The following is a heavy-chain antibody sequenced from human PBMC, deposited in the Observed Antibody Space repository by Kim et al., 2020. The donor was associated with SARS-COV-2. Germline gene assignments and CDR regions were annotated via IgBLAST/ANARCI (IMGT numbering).Heavy chain of an antibody. CDR2: IYHSGST. CDR3: ARGGGFGGFEVRFDP. J-gene: IGHJ5*02. D-gene: IGHD3-10*01. V-gene: IGHV4-38-2*02. Sequence: SETLSLTCTVSGYSISSGYYWGWIRQPRGKVLEWIGSIYHSGSTYYNPAPKSRVTILVDTSKNQFSLKLCSVTAADTAVYYCARGGGFGGFEVRFDPWGPGTMVTVSS. CDR1: GYSISSGYY.